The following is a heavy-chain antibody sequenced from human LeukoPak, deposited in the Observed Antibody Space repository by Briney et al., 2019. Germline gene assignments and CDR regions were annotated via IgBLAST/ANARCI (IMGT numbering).Heavy chain of an antibody. CDR2: IFRSGST. Sequence: SETLSLTCAVSSFSISSGYYWGWIRQPPGKGLEWIGKIFRSGSTYHNPSLKSRVTILVDTSKNQFSLKLTSVTAADTAVYYCARGGPEVPGAVGGFDYWGQGTLVTVSS. J-gene: IGHJ4*02. D-gene: IGHD3-16*01. CDR1: SFSISSGYY. CDR3: ARGGPEVPGAVGGFDY. V-gene: IGHV4-38-2*01.